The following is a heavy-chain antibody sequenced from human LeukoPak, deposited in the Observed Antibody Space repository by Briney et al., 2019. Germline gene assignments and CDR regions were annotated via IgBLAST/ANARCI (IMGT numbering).Heavy chain of an antibody. Sequence: PGGSLRLSCAASGFTFSSYGMSWVRQAPGKGLEWVSAISGSGGSTYYADSVKGRFTISRDNSKNTLYLQMNSLRAEDTAVYYCAKPRYYYGSGIAGSFDLWGRGTLVTVSS. V-gene: IGHV3-23*01. CDR2: ISGSGGST. J-gene: IGHJ2*01. CDR3: AKPRYYYGSGIAGSFDL. D-gene: IGHD3-10*01. CDR1: GFTFSSYG.